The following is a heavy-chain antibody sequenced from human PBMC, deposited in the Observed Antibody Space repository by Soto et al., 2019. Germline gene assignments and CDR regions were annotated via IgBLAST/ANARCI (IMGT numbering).Heavy chain of an antibody. J-gene: IGHJ4*02. V-gene: IGHV3-7*05. CDR2: IKQDESEK. Sequence: GGSLRLSCAVSEFTFGSYWMSWVRQAPGKGLEWVANIKQDESEKYYVDSVKGRFTISRDNAKNSLYLQMNSLRAEDTAVYYCARAFGDHFWNGYRFDYWGQGTLVTVSS. CDR3: ARAFGDHFWNGYRFDY. CDR1: EFTFGSYW. D-gene: IGHD3-3*02.